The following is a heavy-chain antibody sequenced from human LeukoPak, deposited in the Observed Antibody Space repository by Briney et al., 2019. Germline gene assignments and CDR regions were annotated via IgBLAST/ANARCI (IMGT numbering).Heavy chain of an antibody. J-gene: IGHJ4*02. CDR2: IYYSGST. CDR1: GGSISSYY. CDR3: ARHYGP. Sequence: SETLSLTCSVSGGSISSYYWSWIRQPPGKGLEWIGSIYYSGSTYYNPSLKSRVTISVDTSKNQFSLKLNSVTATDTAVYYCARHYGPWGQGTLVTVSS. V-gene: IGHV4-59*08. D-gene: IGHD3-10*01.